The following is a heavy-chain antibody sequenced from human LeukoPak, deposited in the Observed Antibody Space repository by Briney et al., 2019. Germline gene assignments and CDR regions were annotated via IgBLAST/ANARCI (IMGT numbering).Heavy chain of an antibody. Sequence: GGSLRVSCAASGFTFSSYAMHWVRQAPGKGLEWVAVISYDGSNKYYADSVEGRFTISRDNSKNTLYLQMNSLRAEDTAVYYCARDNIDYGGNPGAFDIWGQGTMVTVSS. J-gene: IGHJ3*02. CDR1: GFTFSSYA. V-gene: IGHV3-30*01. D-gene: IGHD4-23*01. CDR3: ARDNIDYGGNPGAFDI. CDR2: ISYDGSNK.